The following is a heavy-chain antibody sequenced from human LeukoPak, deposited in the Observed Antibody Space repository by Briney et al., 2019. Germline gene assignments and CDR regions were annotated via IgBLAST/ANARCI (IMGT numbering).Heavy chain of an antibody. Sequence: PGGSLRLSCAASGFTFSSYSMNWVRQAPGKGLEWVSYISSSSSTIYYADSVKGRFTISRDNAKNSLYLQMNSLRAEDTAVYYCARAEQWTTFDYWGQGTLVTVSS. V-gene: IGHV3-48*04. CDR3: ARAEQWTTFDY. D-gene: IGHD6-19*01. CDR2: ISSSSSTI. CDR1: GFTFSSYS. J-gene: IGHJ4*02.